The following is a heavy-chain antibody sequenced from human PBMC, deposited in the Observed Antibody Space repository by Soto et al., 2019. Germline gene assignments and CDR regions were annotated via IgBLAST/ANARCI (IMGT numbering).Heavy chain of an antibody. D-gene: IGHD2-21*01. CDR3: ARSPKSTDFPYYFDF. CDR2: INHSGTT. Sequence: PSETLSLTCAVYSRSFRDYYWTWIRQPPGKGLEFIGEINHSGTTHYNPSLKSRVTISVDTSKNHLSLKMNSVTAAETAVYYCARSPKSTDFPYYFDFWGQGTLVTVSS. J-gene: IGHJ4*02. V-gene: IGHV4-34*01. CDR1: SRSFRDYY.